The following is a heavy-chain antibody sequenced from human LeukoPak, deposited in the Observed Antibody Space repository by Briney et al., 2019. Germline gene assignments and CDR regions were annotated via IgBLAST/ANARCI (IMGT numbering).Heavy chain of an antibody. CDR3: ARDGASRYSYGLYYFDY. CDR2: IKRDGSEK. CDR1: GFTFSSYW. J-gene: IGHJ4*02. V-gene: IGHV3-7*03. Sequence: GGSLRLSCAASGFTFSSYWMSWVRQAPGKGLEWVANIKRDGSEKYYVDSVKGRFTISRDNAKSSLYLQMNSLRAEDTAVYYCARDGASRYSYGLYYFDYWGQGTLVTVSS. D-gene: IGHD5-18*01.